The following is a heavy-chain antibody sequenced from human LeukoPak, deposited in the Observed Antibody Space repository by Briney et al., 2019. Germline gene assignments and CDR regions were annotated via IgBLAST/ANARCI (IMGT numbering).Heavy chain of an antibody. CDR3: PNDLTSDFGGDLDP. J-gene: IGHJ5*02. V-gene: IGHV3-23*01. CDR2: ISGSGGST. Sequence: GGSLRLSCAASGFTFSSYAMSWVRQAPGKGLEWVSAISGSGGSTYYADSVKGRFTISRDNSKSTVYLQMNSLRVEDAAVYSCPNDLTSDFGGDLDPWGQGTLVTVSS. CDR1: GFTFSSYA. D-gene: IGHD3-10*01.